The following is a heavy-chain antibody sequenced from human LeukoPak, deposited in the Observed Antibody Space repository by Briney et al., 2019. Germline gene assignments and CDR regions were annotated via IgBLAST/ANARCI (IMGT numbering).Heavy chain of an antibody. Sequence: GGSLRLSCAASGFTFSDYYMGWIRQAPGKGLEWVSYIDMSATTIYYADSVKGRFTISRDNAKNSLFLQMNSLRAEDTAVYYCAKDILAAGLFFDYWGQGALVTVSS. CDR1: GFTFSDYY. CDR3: AKDILAAGLFFDY. J-gene: IGHJ4*02. D-gene: IGHD6-13*01. CDR2: IDMSATTI. V-gene: IGHV3-11*01.